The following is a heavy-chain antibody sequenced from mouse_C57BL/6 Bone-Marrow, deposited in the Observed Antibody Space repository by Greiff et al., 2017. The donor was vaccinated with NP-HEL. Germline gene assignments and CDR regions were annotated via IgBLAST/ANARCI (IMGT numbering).Heavy chain of an antibody. J-gene: IGHJ2*01. CDR3: TTDYGPGY. V-gene: IGHV14-1*01. CDR2: IDPEDGDT. CDR1: GFNITDYY. Sequence: VQLQQSGAELVRPGASVKLSCTASGFNITDYYMHWVQQRPEQGLAWIGRIDPEDGDTEYAPKFQGQATMTADTYANTDELRLSSLTSEDTAVDCCTTDYGPGYWGQGTTLTVSS. D-gene: IGHD1-1*01.